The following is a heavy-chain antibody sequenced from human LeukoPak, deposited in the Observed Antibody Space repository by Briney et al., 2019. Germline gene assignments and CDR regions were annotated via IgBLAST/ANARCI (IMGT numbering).Heavy chain of an antibody. V-gene: IGHV3-48*04. D-gene: IGHD6-13*01. CDR1: GFTFSSYS. Sequence: GGSLRLSCAASGFTFSSYSMNWVRQAPGKGLEWVSYISSSSSTIYYADSVKGRFTISRDNAKNSLYLQMNSLRAEDTAVYYCASQSPDGSSWYEDYYYYYGMDVWGQGTTVTVSS. CDR2: ISSSSSTI. CDR3: ASQSPDGSSWYEDYYYYYGMDV. J-gene: IGHJ6*02.